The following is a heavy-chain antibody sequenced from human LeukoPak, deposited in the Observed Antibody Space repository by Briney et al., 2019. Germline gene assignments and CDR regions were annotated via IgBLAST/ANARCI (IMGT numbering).Heavy chain of an antibody. D-gene: IGHD6-6*01. V-gene: IGHV4-34*01. CDR3: ARARRGSTSSPFRSSIAARNYFDY. CDR1: GGSFSGYY. J-gene: IGHJ4*02. CDR2: INHSGST. Sequence: NPSETLSLTCAVYGGSFSGYYWSWIRQPPGKGLEWIGEINHSGSTNYNPSLKSRVTISVDTSKNQFSLKLSSVTAADTAVYYCARARRGSTSSPFRSSIAARNYFDYWVQGTLVTVSS.